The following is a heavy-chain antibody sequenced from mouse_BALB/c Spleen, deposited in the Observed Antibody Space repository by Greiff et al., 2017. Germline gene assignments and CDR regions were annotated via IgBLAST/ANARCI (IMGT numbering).Heavy chain of an antibody. CDR1: GYSITSGYY. CDR3: ARAPGYRAMDY. CDR2: ISYDGSN. V-gene: IGHV3-6*02. J-gene: IGHJ4*01. Sequence: EVKLQESGPGLVKPSQSLSLTCSVTGYSITSGYYWNWIRQFPGNKLEWMGYISYDGSNNYNPSLKNRISITRDTSKNQFFLKLNSVTTEDTATYYCARAPGYRAMDYWGQGTSVTVSS. D-gene: IGHD2-14*01.